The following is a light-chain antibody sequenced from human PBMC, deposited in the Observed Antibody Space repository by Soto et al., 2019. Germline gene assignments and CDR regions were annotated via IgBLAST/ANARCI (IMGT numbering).Light chain of an antibody. CDR2: NNN. CDR3: AAWDDSLNGWV. Sequence: QSVLTQPPSASGTPGQRVTISCSGSSSNIGSNSVNWYQQLPGTAPKLLIYNNNRRPSGVPDRFSGSKSGTSASLAISGLQSEHEADYYCAAWDDSLNGWVFGGGTKLTVL. V-gene: IGLV1-44*01. CDR1: SSNIGSNS. J-gene: IGLJ3*02.